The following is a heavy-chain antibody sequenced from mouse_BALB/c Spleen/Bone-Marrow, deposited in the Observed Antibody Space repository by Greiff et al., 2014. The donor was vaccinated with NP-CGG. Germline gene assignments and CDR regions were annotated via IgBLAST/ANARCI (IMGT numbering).Heavy chain of an antibody. J-gene: IGHJ3*01. Sequence: VQLKESGAELVKPGASVKLSCTASGFNIKDTYMHWVKQRPEQSLEWVGRIDPANGNTKYDPKFQGKATITADTSSNTAYLQLSSLTSEDTAVYCCASYYYGSSSFAYWGQGTLVTVSA. D-gene: IGHD1-1*01. CDR1: GFNIKDTY. CDR3: ASYYYGSSSFAY. V-gene: IGHV14-3*02. CDR2: IDPANGNT.